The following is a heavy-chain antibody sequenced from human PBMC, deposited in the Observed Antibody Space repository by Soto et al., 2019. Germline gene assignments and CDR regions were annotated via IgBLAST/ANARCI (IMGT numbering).Heavy chain of an antibody. CDR2: IWYDGSNK. V-gene: IGHV3-33*01. J-gene: IGHJ4*02. Sequence: GGSLRLSCAASGFTFSSYGMHWVRQAPGKGLEWVAVIWYDGSNKYYADSVKGRFTISRDNSKNTLYLQMNSLRAEDTAVYYCAREATAIAAAGAFDYWGQGTLVTVSS. CDR1: GFTFSSYG. CDR3: AREATAIAAAGAFDY. D-gene: IGHD6-13*01.